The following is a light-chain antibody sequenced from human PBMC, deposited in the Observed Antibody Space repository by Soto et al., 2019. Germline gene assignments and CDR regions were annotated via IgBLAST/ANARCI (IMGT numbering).Light chain of an antibody. Sequence: EIVLTQSPATLAVSPWGRATLSLRASQSVTFNLAWYQHKPGQAPRLLIYGASARAAGVPARFRGSGSGTEFTLTISSLQSEDFAVYYCQQYHHWPPITFGQGTRLENK. V-gene: IGKV3-15*01. CDR2: GAS. J-gene: IGKJ5*01. CDR3: QQYHHWPPIT. CDR1: QSVTFN.